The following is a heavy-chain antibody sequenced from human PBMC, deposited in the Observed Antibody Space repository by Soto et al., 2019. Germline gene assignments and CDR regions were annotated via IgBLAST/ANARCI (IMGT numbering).Heavy chain of an antibody. D-gene: IGHD6-6*01. CDR3: ARLGGVAARTFDY. CDR2: IYYSGRT. J-gene: IGHJ4*02. V-gene: IGHV4-59*01. CDR1: CGSITDFY. Sequence: SETVSLTCTVSCGSITDFYWSWIRQPPGEALEWIGYIYYSGRTDYNPSLQSRVSISVDPSKTQFSLNLRSVNTADTAVYYCARLGGVAARTFDYWGQGTLVTVSS.